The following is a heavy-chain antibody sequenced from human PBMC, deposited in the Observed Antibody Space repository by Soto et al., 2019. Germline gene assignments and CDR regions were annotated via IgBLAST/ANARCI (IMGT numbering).Heavy chain of an antibody. CDR1: GGSISSSSYY. Sequence: SETLSLTCTVSGGSISSSSYYWGWIRQPPGKGLEWIGSIYYSGNTYYNPSLKSRVTMSVDTSKNHFSLKLSSVTAADTAVYYCARRVRATTSPPYWYFDVWGRGALVTVAS. D-gene: IGHD1-1*01. CDR3: ARRVRATTSPPYWYFDV. J-gene: IGHJ2*01. V-gene: IGHV4-39*02. CDR2: IYYSGNT.